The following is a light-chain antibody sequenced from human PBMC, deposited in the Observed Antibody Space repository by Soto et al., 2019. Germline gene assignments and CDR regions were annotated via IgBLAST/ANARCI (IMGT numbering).Light chain of an antibody. Sequence: DRRMIRHCWNLSEYGKDGDLIPIRASQSISSWLAWYQQKPGKAPKLLIYKASSLESGVPSRFSGSGSGTEFTLTIRSLQPDDFATYYCQQYSTLYTFGQGTKVDIK. CDR1: QSISSW. CDR3: QQYSTLYT. J-gene: IGKJ2*01. V-gene: IGKV1-5*03. CDR2: KAS.